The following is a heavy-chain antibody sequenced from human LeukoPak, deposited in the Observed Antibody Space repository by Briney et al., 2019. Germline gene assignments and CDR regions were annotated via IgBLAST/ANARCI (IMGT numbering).Heavy chain of an antibody. J-gene: IGHJ4*02. V-gene: IGHV4-34*01. D-gene: IGHD3-9*01. CDR2: INHSGST. Sequence: SETLSLTCTVSGGSISSYYWSWIRQPPGKGLEWIGEINHSGSTNYNPSLKSRVTISVDTSKNQFSLKLSSVTAADTAVYYCASGALRYFDWLPFDYWGQGTLVTVSS. CDR1: GGSISSYY. CDR3: ASGALRYFDWLPFDY.